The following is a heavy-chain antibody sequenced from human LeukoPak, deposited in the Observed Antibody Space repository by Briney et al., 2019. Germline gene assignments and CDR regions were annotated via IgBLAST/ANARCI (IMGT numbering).Heavy chain of an antibody. V-gene: IGHV3-30*04. D-gene: IGHD6-19*01. CDR1: GFTFSTYA. CDR3: ARDHLSSGSSPDYYYYYYMDV. Sequence: GRSLRLSCAASGFTFSTYAMHWVRQAPGKGLEWVALISHDGSNKYYADSVKGRFTISRDNSKNTLYLQMNSLRAEDTAVYYCARDHLSSGSSPDYYYYYYMDVWGKGTMVTISS. J-gene: IGHJ6*03. CDR2: ISHDGSNK.